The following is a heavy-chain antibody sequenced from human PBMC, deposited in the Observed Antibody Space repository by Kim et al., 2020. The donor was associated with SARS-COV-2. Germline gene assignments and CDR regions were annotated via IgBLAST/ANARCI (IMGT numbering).Heavy chain of an antibody. D-gene: IGHD3-3*01. CDR1: GYSFTSYW. Sequence: GESLKISCKGSGYSFTSYWIGWVRQMPGKGLEWMGIIYPGDSDTRYSPSFQGQVTISADKSISTAYLQWSSLKASDTAMYYCARTLRDDFWIGYYTNYYYGMDVWGQGTTVTVSS. CDR3: ARTLRDDFWIGYYTNYYYGMDV. V-gene: IGHV5-51*01. CDR2: IYPGDSDT. J-gene: IGHJ6*02.